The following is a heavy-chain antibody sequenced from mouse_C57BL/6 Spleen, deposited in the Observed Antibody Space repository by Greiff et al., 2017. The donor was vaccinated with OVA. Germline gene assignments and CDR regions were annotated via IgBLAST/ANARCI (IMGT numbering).Heavy chain of an antibody. D-gene: IGHD3-1*01. CDR2: INPSNGGT. CDR3: ARDRATTTGYVYAMDY. Sequence: QVQLQQPGTELVKPGASVKLSCKASGYTFTSYWMHWVKQRPGQGLEWIGNINPSNGGTNYNEKFKSKATLTVDKSSSTAYMQLSSLTSEDSAVYYCARDRATTTGYVYAMDYWGQGTSVTVSS. CDR1: GYTFTSYW. J-gene: IGHJ4*01. V-gene: IGHV1-53*01.